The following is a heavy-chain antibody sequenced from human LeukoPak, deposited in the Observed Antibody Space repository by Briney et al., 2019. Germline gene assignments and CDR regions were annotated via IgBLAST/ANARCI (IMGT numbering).Heavy chain of an antibody. CDR1: GGSISSYY. Sequence: SETLSLTCTVSGGSISSYYWSWIRQPPGKGLEWIGYIYYSGSTNYNPSLKSRVTISVDTSKNQFSLELSSVTAADTAVYYCAREDDSSGWYTNWFDPWGQGTLVTVSS. CDR3: AREDDSSGWYTNWFDP. D-gene: IGHD6-19*01. CDR2: IYYSGST. J-gene: IGHJ5*02. V-gene: IGHV4-59*01.